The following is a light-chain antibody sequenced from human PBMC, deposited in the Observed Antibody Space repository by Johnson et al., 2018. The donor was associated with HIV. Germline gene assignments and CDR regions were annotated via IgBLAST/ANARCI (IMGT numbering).Light chain of an antibody. CDR2: ENN. Sequence: QSVLTQPPSVSAAPGQKVTISCSGSSSNIGNNYVSWYQQLPGTAPKLLIYENNKRPSGIPDRFSGSKSGTSATLGITGLQTGDAADYYCGTWDSSLSGLYVFGTGTKVTVL. CDR3: GTWDSSLSGLYV. V-gene: IGLV1-51*02. CDR1: SSNIGNNY. J-gene: IGLJ1*01.